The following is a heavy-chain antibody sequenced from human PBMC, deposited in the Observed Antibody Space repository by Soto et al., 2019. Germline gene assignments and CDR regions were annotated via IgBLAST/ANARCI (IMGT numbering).Heavy chain of an antibody. CDR1: GLTFISYA. D-gene: IGHD6-19*01. V-gene: IGHV3-23*01. CDR3: GIESRGSDWFVFSY. CDR2: ISGNGADT. J-gene: IGHJ4*02. Sequence: GSLRLSRSLSGLTFISYAISWVRQAPGKGLEWVSAISGNGADTSYEDSVRCRFTSSRHNTKDPLFLQMKTQRADDTAVDYCGIESRGSDWFVFSYWGQGILVTVSS.